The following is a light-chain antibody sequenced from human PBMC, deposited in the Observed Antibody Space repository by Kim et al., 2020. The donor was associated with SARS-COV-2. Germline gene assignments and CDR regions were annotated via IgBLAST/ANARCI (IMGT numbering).Light chain of an antibody. Sequence: SVSPGQTASIICSGDKLGDKYACWYQKKPGQPPVLVIYQDSKRPAGIPERFAGSNSGNTATLTISGTQAMDEADYYCQAWDSSTVVFGGGTQLTVL. V-gene: IGLV3-1*01. J-gene: IGLJ2*01. CDR1: KLGDKY. CDR3: QAWDSSTVV. CDR2: QDS.